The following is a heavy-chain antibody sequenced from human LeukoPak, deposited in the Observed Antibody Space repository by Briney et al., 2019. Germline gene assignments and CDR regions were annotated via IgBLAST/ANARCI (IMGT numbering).Heavy chain of an antibody. V-gene: IGHV4-34*01. CDR1: GGSFSGYY. Sequence: SETLSLTCAVCGGSFSGYYWSWIRQPPGKGLEWIGEINHSGSTNYNPSLKSRVTISVDTSKNQFSLKLSSVTAADTAVYYCARVPFQHYYGSGSYYDFWGQGTLVTVAS. J-gene: IGHJ4*02. D-gene: IGHD3-10*01. CDR3: ARVPFQHYYGSGSYYDF. CDR2: INHSGST.